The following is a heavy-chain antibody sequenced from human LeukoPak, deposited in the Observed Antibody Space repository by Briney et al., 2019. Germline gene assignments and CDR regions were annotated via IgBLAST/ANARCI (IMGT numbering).Heavy chain of an antibody. Sequence: GASVKVSCKASGYTFTSYYMHWVRQAPVQGLEWMGIINPSGGSTSYAQKFQGRVTMTRDTSTSTVYMELSSLRSEDTAVYYCAVAAARVVFDYWGQGTLVTVSS. D-gene: IGHD6-13*01. CDR1: GYTFTSYY. CDR2: INPSGGST. V-gene: IGHV1-46*01. CDR3: AVAAARVVFDY. J-gene: IGHJ4*02.